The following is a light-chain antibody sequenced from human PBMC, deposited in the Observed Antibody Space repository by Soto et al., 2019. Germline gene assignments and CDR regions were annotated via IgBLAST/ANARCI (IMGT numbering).Light chain of an antibody. CDR1: SSDVGAYSY. CDR3: CLYIGATTYV. J-gene: IGLJ1*01. Sequence: QSVLTQPPSASGSPGQSVAISCTGTSSDVGAYSYVSWYQQHPGKAPKLMIYEVSKRPSGVPDRFSGSKSGNTASLTVSGLQADDEADYYCCLYIGATTYVFGTGTKLTVL. V-gene: IGLV2-8*01. CDR2: EVS.